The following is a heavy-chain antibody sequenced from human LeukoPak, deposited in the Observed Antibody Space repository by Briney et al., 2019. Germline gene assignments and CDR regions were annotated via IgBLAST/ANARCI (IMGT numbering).Heavy chain of an antibody. D-gene: IGHD3-10*01. J-gene: IGHJ4*02. V-gene: IGHV3-23*01. Sequence: GGSLRLSCAASGFTFNNYAMSWVRQAPGKGLEWVTGTSDSGGITVYADSVKGRVTISRDNSNNTLYLQMNSLRAEDTAVYYCAKDAQGGSGSYSWGTFDYWGQGTLVTVSS. CDR1: GFTFNNYA. CDR2: TSDSGGIT. CDR3: AKDAQGGSGSYSWGTFDY.